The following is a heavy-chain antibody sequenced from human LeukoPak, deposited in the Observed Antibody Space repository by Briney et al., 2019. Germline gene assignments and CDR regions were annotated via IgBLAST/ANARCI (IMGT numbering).Heavy chain of an antibody. CDR1: GYTSTGYG. CDR2: ISVYNGTT. Sequence: ASVKVSCKASGYTSTGYGISWVRQAPGQGHEWMGWISVYNGTTNYTQKLQGRVTMTTDTSTSTAYMELRSLRSDDTAVYYCARDVMVRGVIRALGYWGQGTLVTVSS. D-gene: IGHD3-10*01. J-gene: IGHJ4*02. CDR3: ARDVMVRGVIRALGY. V-gene: IGHV1-18*01.